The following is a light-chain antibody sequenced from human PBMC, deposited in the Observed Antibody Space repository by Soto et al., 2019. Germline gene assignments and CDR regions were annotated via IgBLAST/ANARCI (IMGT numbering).Light chain of an antibody. V-gene: IGKV3-11*01. J-gene: IGKJ1*01. Sequence: EIEMTQSPASLSVSPGERATLSCRASQTVSSDLAWYQQKPGQAPRLLIYGASRRATGIPDRFSGSGSGTDFTLTISSLEPEDSAVYYCQHRANLWTFGQGTKVDIK. CDR2: GAS. CDR3: QHRANLWT. CDR1: QTVSSD.